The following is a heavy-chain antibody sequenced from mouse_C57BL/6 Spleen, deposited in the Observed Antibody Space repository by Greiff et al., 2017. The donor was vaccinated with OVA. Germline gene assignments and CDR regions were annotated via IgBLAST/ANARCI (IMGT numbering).Heavy chain of an antibody. CDR2: ILPGSGST. Sequence: QVQLQQPGAELMKPGASVKLSCKATGYTFTGYWIEWVKQRPGHGLEWIGEILPGSGSTNYNEKFKGKATFTADTSSNTADMQLSRLTTEDSAIYYCARDSSGSGFAYWGQGTLVTVSA. CDR1: GYTFTGYW. J-gene: IGHJ3*01. D-gene: IGHD3-2*02. V-gene: IGHV1-9*01. CDR3: ARDSSGSGFAY.